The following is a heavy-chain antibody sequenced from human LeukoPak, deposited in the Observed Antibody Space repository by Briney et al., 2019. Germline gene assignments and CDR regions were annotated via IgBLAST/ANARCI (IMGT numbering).Heavy chain of an antibody. D-gene: IGHD3-10*02. CDR2: AGWAGGTT. Sequence: GGSLRLSCATSGFNFDRYTIHWVRQAPGKGLEWVPLAGWAGGTTFYSDSVRGRFTISRDSGRKSVYLQMNSLTTGDTAFYFCAKELDTMFFDYWGQGALVTVSS. CDR1: GFNFDRYT. V-gene: IGHV3-43*01. J-gene: IGHJ4*02. CDR3: AKELDTMFFDY.